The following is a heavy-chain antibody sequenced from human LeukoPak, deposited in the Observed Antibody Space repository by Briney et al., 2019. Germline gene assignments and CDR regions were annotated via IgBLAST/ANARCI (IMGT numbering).Heavy chain of an antibody. CDR1: GFTFSSHS. D-gene: IGHD6-6*01. CDR2: ISSSSSYI. J-gene: IGHJ5*02. Sequence: PGGSLRLSCAASGFTFSSHSMNWVRQAPGKGLEWVSSISSSSSYIYYADSVKGRFTISRDNAKNSLYLQMNSLRAEDTAVYYCAREEEGRYSSSNNWFDPWGQGTLVTVSS. CDR3: AREEEGRYSSSNNWFDP. V-gene: IGHV3-21*01.